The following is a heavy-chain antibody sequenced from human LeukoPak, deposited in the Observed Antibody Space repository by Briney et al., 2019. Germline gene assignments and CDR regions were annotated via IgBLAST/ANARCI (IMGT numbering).Heavy chain of an antibody. V-gene: IGHV3-23*01. Sequence: PGGSLRLSCAASGFTFSSYAMSWVRQAPGKGLEWVSVISGSGSGTYYADSVKGRFTVSRDDSKNTLYLQMNSLRAEDTAVYYCAKDGGLWVSAHWGDSWGRGTLVTVSS. D-gene: IGHD7-27*01. CDR2: ISGSGSGT. CDR1: GFTFSSYA. CDR3: AKDGGLWVSAHWGDS. J-gene: IGHJ4*02.